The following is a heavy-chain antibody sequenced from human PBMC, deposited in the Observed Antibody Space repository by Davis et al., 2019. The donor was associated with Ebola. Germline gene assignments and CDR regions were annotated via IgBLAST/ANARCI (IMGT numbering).Heavy chain of an antibody. Sequence: ASVTVSCKASGYTFTSYYMHWVRQAPGQGLEWMGIINPSGGSTSYAQKFQGRVTMTRDTSTSTVYMELSSLRSEDTAVYYCARDRGWFGELLFSWFDPWGQGTLVTVSS. D-gene: IGHD3-10*01. CDR3: ARDRGWFGELLFSWFDP. CDR2: INPSGGST. V-gene: IGHV1-46*01. CDR1: GYTFTSYY. J-gene: IGHJ5*02.